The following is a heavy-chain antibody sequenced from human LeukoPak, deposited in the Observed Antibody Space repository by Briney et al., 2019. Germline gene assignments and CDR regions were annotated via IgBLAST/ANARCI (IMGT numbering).Heavy chain of an antibody. D-gene: IGHD2-15*01. J-gene: IGHJ3*02. CDR2: ISSSGSTI. CDR1: GFTFSSYE. V-gene: IGHV3-48*03. Sequence: GGSLRLSCAASGFTFSSYEMNWVRQAPGKGLEWVSYISSSGSTIYYADSVKGRFTISRDNAKNSLYLQMNSLRAEDTAVYYCARVYCSGGSCYRDGFDIWGQGTMVTVSS. CDR3: ARVYCSGGSCYRDGFDI.